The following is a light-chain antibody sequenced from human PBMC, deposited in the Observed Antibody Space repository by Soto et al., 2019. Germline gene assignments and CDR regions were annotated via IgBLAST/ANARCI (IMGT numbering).Light chain of an antibody. CDR2: DNN. CDR1: SSNIGNKY. V-gene: IGLV1-51*01. Sequence: QSVLTQPPSVSAAPGQKVTISCSGSSSNIGNKYVSWYQQLPGTAPKLLIYDNNKRPSGIPDRFSGSKSGTSATLGITGLQTGDEADYYCGTWDSSLSGVFGTGTKLTVL. J-gene: IGLJ1*01. CDR3: GTWDSSLSGV.